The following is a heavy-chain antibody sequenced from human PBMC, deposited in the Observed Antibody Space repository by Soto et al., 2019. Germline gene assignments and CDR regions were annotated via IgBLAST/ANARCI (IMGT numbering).Heavy chain of an antibody. J-gene: IGHJ5*02. Sequence: QVQLQESGPGLVKPSQTLSLTCTVSGGSISSGGYYWSWIRQHPGKGLEWIGYIYYSGSTYYNPSLKSRVTISVDTSKNQFSLKLSSVTAADTAVYYCARILYGSGSYQGVGWFDPWGQGTLVTVSS. D-gene: IGHD3-10*01. V-gene: IGHV4-31*03. CDR3: ARILYGSGSYQGVGWFDP. CDR2: IYYSGST. CDR1: GGSISSGGYY.